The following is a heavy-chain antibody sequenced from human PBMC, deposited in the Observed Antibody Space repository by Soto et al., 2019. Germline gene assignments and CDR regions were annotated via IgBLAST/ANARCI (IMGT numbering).Heavy chain of an antibody. CDR1: GAIFNGYG. CDR3: ERDGVGGTAFFGFFDY. D-gene: IGHD1-26*01. CDR2: IWHDGSKK. J-gene: IGHJ4*02. Sequence: QVQLVESGGGVVQPVRSLGLSCAASGAIFNGYGMHWVRQAPGKGLEWVAVIWHDGSKKYYADSAKGRFTISRDNSKNTLYLEMNSLRAEDTAVYYCERDGVGGTAFFGFFDYWGQGTLVTVSS. V-gene: IGHV3-33*01.